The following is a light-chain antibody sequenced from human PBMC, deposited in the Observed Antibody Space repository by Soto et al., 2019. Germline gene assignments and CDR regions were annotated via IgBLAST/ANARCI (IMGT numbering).Light chain of an antibody. Sequence: QSVLTQPASVSGSPGQSITISGTGTSSDVGGYNYVSWYQQRPGKAPKLIISDVSNRPSGVSDRFSASKSGNTASLTISGLQTEDEADYYCISYTSSITYVFGTGTKLTVL. CDR3: ISYTSSITYV. V-gene: IGLV2-14*03. CDR1: SSDVGGYNY. CDR2: DVS. J-gene: IGLJ1*01.